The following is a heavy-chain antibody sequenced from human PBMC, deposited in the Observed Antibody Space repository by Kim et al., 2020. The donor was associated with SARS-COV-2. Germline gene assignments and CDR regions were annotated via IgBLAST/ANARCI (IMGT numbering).Heavy chain of an antibody. CDR1: GGSISSSNW. J-gene: IGHJ6*02. D-gene: IGHD3-3*01. CDR2: IYHSGST. V-gene: IGHV4-4*02. Sequence: SETLSLTCAVSGGSISSSNWWSWVRQPPGKGLEWIGEIYHSGSTNYNPSLKSRVTISVDKSKNQFYLKLSSVTAADTAVYYCARVQSITIFGVVIEGYGMDVWGQGTTVTVSS. CDR3: ARVQSITIFGVVIEGYGMDV.